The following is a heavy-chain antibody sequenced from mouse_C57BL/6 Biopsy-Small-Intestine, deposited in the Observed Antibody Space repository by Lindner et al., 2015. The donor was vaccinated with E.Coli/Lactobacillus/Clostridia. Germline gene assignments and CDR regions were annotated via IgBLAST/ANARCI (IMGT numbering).Heavy chain of an antibody. CDR2: IDPENGDT. CDR1: GFNIKDDY. Sequence: VQLQESGAELVRPGASVKLSCTASGFNIKDDYMHWVKQRPEQGLEWIGWIDPENGDTEYASKFQGKATITADTSSNTAYLQLSSLTSEDTAVYYCTLYYSNYHSDIFAYWGQGTLVTVSA. J-gene: IGHJ3*01. CDR3: TLYYSNYHSDIFAY. V-gene: IGHV14-4*01. D-gene: IGHD2-5*01.